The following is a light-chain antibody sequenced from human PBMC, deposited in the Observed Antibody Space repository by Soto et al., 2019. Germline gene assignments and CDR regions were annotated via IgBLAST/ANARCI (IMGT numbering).Light chain of an antibody. CDR3: QSYDSSLSGYV. CDR1: SSNIGAGYD. J-gene: IGLJ2*01. V-gene: IGLV1-40*01. CDR2: GNS. Sequence: QSVLTQPPSVSGAPGQRVTISCTGSSSNIGAGYDVHWYQQLPGTAPKLLIYGNSNRPSGVPDRFSGSKSGTSASLAITRLQAEDEADYYCQSYDSSLSGYVFGGGTKLTVL.